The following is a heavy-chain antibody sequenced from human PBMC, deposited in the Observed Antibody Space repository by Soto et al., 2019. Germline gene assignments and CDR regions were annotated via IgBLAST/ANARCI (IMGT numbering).Heavy chain of an antibody. J-gene: IGHJ5*02. Sequence: TGTVAVVSMSIYYLIWLRQPPGKGLAWIGYIYYSGSTNYNPSLKSRVTISVDTSKNQFSLKLSSVTAADTAVYYCARDRGRDYDFWSGSDWFDPWGQGTLVTVSS. CDR1: VVSMSIYY. D-gene: IGHD3-3*01. CDR2: IYYSGST. V-gene: IGHV4-59*01. CDR3: ARDRGRDYDFWSGSDWFDP.